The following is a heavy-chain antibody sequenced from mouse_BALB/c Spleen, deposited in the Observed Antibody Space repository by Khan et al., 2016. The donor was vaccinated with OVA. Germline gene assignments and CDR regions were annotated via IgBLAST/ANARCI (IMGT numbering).Heavy chain of an antibody. CDR3: ARLGYYYDNEWFAY. V-gene: IGHV5-6*01. D-gene: IGHD1-1*01. CDR1: GFTFSTYG. J-gene: IGHJ3*01. Sequence: EVQLVESGGDLVKPEGSLKLSCAASGFTFSTYGMSWVRQTPDKRLEWVATISSGGSYTYYPDSVQGRFTISRDNAKNTLYLQMSSLKSEDTAMFYCARLGYYYDNEWFAYWGQGTLVTVSA. CDR2: ISSGGSYT.